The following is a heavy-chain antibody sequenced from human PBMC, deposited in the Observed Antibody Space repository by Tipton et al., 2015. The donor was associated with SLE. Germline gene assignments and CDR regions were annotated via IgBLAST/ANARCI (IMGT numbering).Heavy chain of an antibody. Sequence: TLSLTCAVYGGSFSGYHWTWIRPPPGQGLEWIGEIADTGSPDYNPSLKSRATISLDTSKSQFSLILNSLTAADTAVYYCARGPFQRWPPGAYWGQGTLVTVSS. CDR2: IADTGSP. J-gene: IGHJ4*02. CDR1: GGSFSGYH. D-gene: IGHD6-19*01. V-gene: IGHV4-34*01. CDR3: ARGPFQRWPPGAY.